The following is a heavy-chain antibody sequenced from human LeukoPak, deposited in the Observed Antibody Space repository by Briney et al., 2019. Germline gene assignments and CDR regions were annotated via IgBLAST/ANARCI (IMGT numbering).Heavy chain of an antibody. D-gene: IGHD5-18*01. CDR2: IGAYNGNT. CDR3: ARGGKVQLWFGLATYPDYFDY. Sequence: ASVKVSCKASGYTFTSYGISWVRQAPGQGLEWMGWIGAYNGNTNYAQKLQGRVTMTTDTSTSTAYMELRSLRSDDTAVYYCARGGKVQLWFGLATYPDYFDYWGQGTLVTVSS. J-gene: IGHJ4*02. CDR1: GYTFTSYG. V-gene: IGHV1-18*01.